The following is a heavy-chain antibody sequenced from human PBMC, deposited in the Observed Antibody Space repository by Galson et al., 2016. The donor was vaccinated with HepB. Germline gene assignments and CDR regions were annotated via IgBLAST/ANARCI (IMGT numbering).Heavy chain of an antibody. CDR3: AKRVGAAARGWFDP. V-gene: IGHV3-23*01. D-gene: IGHD1-26*01. CDR1: GFTFINFA. CDR2: ISTTGHVT. Sequence: SLRLSCAASGFTFINFAMSWVRQAPGKGLEWVSAISTTGHVTYYADSVKGRFTISRDNSKDTLYLKMNSLRAEDTAVYYCAKRVGAAARGWFDPWGQGTLVTVSS. J-gene: IGHJ5*02.